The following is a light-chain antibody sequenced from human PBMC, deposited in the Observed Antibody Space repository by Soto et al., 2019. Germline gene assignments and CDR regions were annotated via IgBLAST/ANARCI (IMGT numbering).Light chain of an antibody. V-gene: IGKV3-15*01. J-gene: IGKJ2*01. Sequence: EIVMTQSPATLSVSPEERATLSCRASQSVSSDFAWYQQKPGQAPRLLIYGASTRVTGIPARFSGSGSGTEFTLTISSLQSEDFAGYYCQQYHNWPATFGQGTKLEIK. CDR3: QQYHNWPAT. CDR1: QSVSSD. CDR2: GAS.